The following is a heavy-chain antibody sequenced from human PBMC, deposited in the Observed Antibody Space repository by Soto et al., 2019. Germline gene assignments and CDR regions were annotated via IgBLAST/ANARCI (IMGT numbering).Heavy chain of an antibody. CDR2: ISYSGST. V-gene: IGHV4-31*03. Sequence: QVQLQESGPGLVKPSQTLSLTCTVSGGSISSGGYYWSWIRQHPGKGLEWIAYISYSGSTYYNPSLKSRVTISVDTSKNQFSLKLRSVWAADTAVYYCARLSRAAAGGFFEPLGQGTLVTVSS. J-gene: IGHJ5*01. D-gene: IGHD6-13*01. CDR1: GGSISSGGYY. CDR3: ARLSRAAAGGFFEP.